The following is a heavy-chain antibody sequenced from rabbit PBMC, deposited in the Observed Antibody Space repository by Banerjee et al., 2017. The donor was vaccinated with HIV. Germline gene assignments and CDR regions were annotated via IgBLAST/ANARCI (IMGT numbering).Heavy chain of an antibody. Sequence: QSLEESGGGLVKPGGTLTLTCTASGFSFSSSYYMCWVRQAPGKGLEWSACIYAGSSSVTYYANWAKGRFTISKTSSTTVTLQMTSLTAADTATYFCARAYDAGNYYDLWGPGTLVTVS. J-gene: IGHJ4*01. CDR2: IYAGSSSVT. V-gene: IGHV1S40*01. CDR1: GFSFSSSYY. D-gene: IGHD8-1*01. CDR3: ARAYDAGNYYDL.